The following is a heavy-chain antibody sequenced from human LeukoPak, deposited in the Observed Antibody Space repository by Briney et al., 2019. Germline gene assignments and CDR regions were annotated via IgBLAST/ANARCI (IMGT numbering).Heavy chain of an antibody. CDR1: GFTFSSYW. J-gene: IGHJ4*02. V-gene: IGHV3-74*01. CDR2: INSDGSST. Sequence: GGSLRLSCAASGFTFSSYWMHWVRQAPGKGLVWVSRINSDGSSTSYADSVKGRFTISRDNAKNTLYLQMNSLRAEDTAVYYCARGRRYSDVFDYWGQGTLVTVSS. CDR3: ARGRRYSDVFDY. D-gene: IGHD2-15*01.